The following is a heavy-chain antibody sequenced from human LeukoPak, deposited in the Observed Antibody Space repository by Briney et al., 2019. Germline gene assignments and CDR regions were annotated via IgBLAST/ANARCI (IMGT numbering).Heavy chain of an antibody. CDR3: ARTSRVVPAAHDAFDI. CDR2: ISAYNGNT. J-gene: IGHJ3*02. V-gene: IGHV1-18*01. Sequence: ASVKVSCTASGYTFTSYGISWVRQAPGQGLEWMGWISAYNGNTNYAQKLQGRVTMTTDTSTSTAYMELRSLRSDDTAVYYCARTSRVVPAAHDAFDIWGQGTMVTVSS. D-gene: IGHD2-2*01. CDR1: GYTFTSYG.